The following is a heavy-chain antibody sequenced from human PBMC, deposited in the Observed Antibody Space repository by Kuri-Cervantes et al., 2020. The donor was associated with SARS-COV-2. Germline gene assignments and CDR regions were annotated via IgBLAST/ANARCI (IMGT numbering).Heavy chain of an antibody. CDR1: GYSISSGYY. V-gene: IGHV4-38-2*01. D-gene: IGHD2-2*01. CDR2: IYHSGST. CDR3: ARLGRYCSSTSCYPNWFDP. Sequence: SETLSLTCAVSGYSISSGYYWGWIRQPPGKGLEWIGSIYHSGSTYYNPSLKSRVTISVDTSKNQFSLKLSSVTAADTAVYYCARLGRYCSSTSCYPNWFDPWGQGTLVTVSS. J-gene: IGHJ5*02.